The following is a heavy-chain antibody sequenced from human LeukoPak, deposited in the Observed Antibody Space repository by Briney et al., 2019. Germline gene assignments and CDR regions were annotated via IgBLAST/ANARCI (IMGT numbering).Heavy chain of an antibody. J-gene: IGHJ3*02. V-gene: IGHV4-59*01. Sequence: PSETLSLTRMVSGGSINSDYWNWIRQPPGKGLEWIGYIYYSGSTTYNPSLKSRVTISVDTSKNLFSLQLSSVTAADTAVYYCARRGRWLQYAFDIWXXXXXVTXSS. CDR3: ARRGRWLQYAFDI. CDR1: GGSINSDY. D-gene: IGHD5-24*01. CDR2: IYYSGST.